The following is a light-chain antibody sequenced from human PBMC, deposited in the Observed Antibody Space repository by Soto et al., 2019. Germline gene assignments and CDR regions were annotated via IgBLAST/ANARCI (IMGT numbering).Light chain of an antibody. CDR1: SSNIGEDYD. CDR2: GYI. V-gene: IGLV1-40*01. J-gene: IGLJ2*01. Sequence: QSVLTQPPSVSGAPGQRVNFSCTGSSSNIGEDYDVHWYRQLPGTAPKLLIYGYINRPSRVPERFSGSKSGTSASLVIPALQAEDEGHYFCQSYDSSLGAVVFGGGTKVTVL. CDR3: QSYDSSLGAVV.